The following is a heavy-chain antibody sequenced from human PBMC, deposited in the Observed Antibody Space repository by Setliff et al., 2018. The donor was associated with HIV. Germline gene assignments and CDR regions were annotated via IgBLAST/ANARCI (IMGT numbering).Heavy chain of an antibody. CDR2: INHSGGT. Sequence: SETLSLTCAVYGGSFTAYHWSWIRQPPGRGLEWIAEINHSGGTNHNPSLKSRITISVDTSKKQVSLKLTSVTAADTAIYYCARAGNFGDWDGFDVWGQGTMVTVS. J-gene: IGHJ3*01. CDR1: GGSFTAYH. V-gene: IGHV4-34*01. D-gene: IGHD3-10*01. CDR3: ARAGNFGDWDGFDV.